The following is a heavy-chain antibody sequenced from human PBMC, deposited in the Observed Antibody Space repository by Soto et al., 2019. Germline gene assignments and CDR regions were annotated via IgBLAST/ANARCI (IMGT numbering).Heavy chain of an antibody. V-gene: IGHV4-31*03. J-gene: IGHJ4*02. Sequence: QVQLQESGPGLVKPSETPSLMCTVSGGSISSANHFWSWIRQHPGKGLEWIGYIFYSGSTYYNPSLKSRIIMSVDTSKNQFSLKLNSVTAADTAVYYCARSPYCSGSACYLDSWGQGTLVTVSS. CDR2: IFYSGST. D-gene: IGHD2-15*01. CDR1: GGSISSANHF. CDR3: ARSPYCSGSACYLDS.